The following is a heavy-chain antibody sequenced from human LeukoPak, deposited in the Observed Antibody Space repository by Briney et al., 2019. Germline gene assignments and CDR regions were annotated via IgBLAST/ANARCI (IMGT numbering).Heavy chain of an antibody. CDR1: GYTFTGYY. D-gene: IGHD6-6*01. CDR3: ARDARIAARPGNWFDP. Sequence: ASVKLSCNASGYTFTGYYMHWVWHGPRQGLEWVGIINPSGGSTSYAQKFQGRVTMTRDTSISTAYMELSRLRSDDTAVYYCARDARIAARPGNWFDPWGQGTLVTVSS. CDR2: INPSGGST. V-gene: IGHV1-46*01. J-gene: IGHJ5*02.